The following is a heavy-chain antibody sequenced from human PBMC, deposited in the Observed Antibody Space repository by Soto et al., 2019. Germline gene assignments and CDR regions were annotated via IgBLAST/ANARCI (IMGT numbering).Heavy chain of an antibody. Sequence: ASVKVSCKASGYTFTSYGISWVRQAPGQGLEWMGWISAYNGNTNYAQKLQGRVTMTTDTSTSTAYMELRSLRSDDTAVYYCARGIEYSSPDYYFDYWGQGTLVTVSS. V-gene: IGHV1-18*01. CDR1: GYTFTSYG. J-gene: IGHJ4*02. D-gene: IGHD6-6*01. CDR3: ARGIEYSSPDYYFDY. CDR2: ISAYNGNT.